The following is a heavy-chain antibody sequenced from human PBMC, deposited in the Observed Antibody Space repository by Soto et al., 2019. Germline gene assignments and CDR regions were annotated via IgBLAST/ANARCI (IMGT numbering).Heavy chain of an antibody. V-gene: IGHV3-48*03. CDR2: ISSSGSTI. D-gene: IGHD3-22*01. CDR1: GFTFSSYE. CDR3: ARGPRYYYDSSGYYLC. Sequence: EVQLVESGGGLVQPGGSLRLSCAASGFTFSSYEMNWVRQAPGKGLEWVSYISSSGSTIYYADSVKGRFTISRDNAKNSLYLQMNSLRAEDTAVYYCARGPRYYYDSSGYYLCWGQGTLVTVSS. J-gene: IGHJ4*02.